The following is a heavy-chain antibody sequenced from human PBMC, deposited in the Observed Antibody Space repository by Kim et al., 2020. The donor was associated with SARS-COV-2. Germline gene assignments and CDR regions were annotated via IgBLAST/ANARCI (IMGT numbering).Heavy chain of an antibody. CDR1: GFTFSSYA. Sequence: GGSLRLSCAASGFTFSSYAMSWVRQAPGKGLEWVSAISGSGGSTYYADSVKGRFTISRDNSKNTLYLQMNSLRAEDTAVYYCAKDHRLGDCSGGSCYERWFDPWGQGTLVTVSS. CDR3: AKDHRLGDCSGGSCYERWFDP. D-gene: IGHD2-15*01. CDR2: ISGSGGST. V-gene: IGHV3-23*01. J-gene: IGHJ5*02.